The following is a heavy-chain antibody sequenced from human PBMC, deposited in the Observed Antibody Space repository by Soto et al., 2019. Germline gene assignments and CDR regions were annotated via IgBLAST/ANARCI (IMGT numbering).Heavy chain of an antibody. V-gene: IGHV4-30-4*08. CDR2: ISGSGTT. J-gene: IGHJ4*02. CDR3: ARADDPWNVPAVLDY. D-gene: IGHD2-2*01. CDR1: RASFNIPDFH. Sequence: SETLSLTCPVSRASFNIPDFHWNWVRRSPGKGLDWLASISGSGTTSYNPALKSRLTMSGDPSKNLFFLRLASVTAADTAIYYCARADDPWNVPAVLDYWGQGTLVTVSS.